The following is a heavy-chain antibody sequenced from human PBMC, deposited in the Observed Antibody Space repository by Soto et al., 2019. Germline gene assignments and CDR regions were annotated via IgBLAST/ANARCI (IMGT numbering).Heavy chain of an antibody. CDR2: IIPIFGTA. CDR1: GGTFSSYA. Sequence: SVKVSCKASGGTFSSYAISWVRQAPGQGLEWMGGIIPIFGTANYAQKFQGRVTITADKSTSTAYMELSSLRSEDTAVYYCAYPRGAARRDYYYGMDVWGQGTTVTVSS. CDR3: AYPRGAARRDYYYGMDV. D-gene: IGHD6-6*01. J-gene: IGHJ6*02. V-gene: IGHV1-69*06.